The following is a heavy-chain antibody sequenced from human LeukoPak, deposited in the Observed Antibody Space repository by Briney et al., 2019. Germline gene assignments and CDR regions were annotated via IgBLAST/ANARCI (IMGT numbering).Heavy chain of an antibody. V-gene: IGHV1-46*01. CDR2: IKPGGGST. CDR3: ASEQGR. CDR1: GYTFTDYY. Sequence: ASVKVPCKASGYTFTDYYIYWVRQAPGQGLEWMGLIKPGGGSTTYAQKFQDRVTMTRDTSASTVYMELSSLRSEDTALYYCASEQGRWGQGTLVTVSS. J-gene: IGHJ4*02.